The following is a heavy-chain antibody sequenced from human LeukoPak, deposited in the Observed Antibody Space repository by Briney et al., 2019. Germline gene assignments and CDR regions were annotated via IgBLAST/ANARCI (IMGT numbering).Heavy chain of an antibody. V-gene: IGHV3-7*01. D-gene: IGHD2-2*01. Sequence: GGSLRLSCAASGFTVSSNYMSWVRQAPGKGLEWVANIKQDGSEKYYVDSVKGRFTISRDNAKNSLYLQMNSLRAEDTAVYYCARSYCSSTSCYRHFDYWGQGTLVTVSS. CDR3: ARSYCSSTSCYRHFDY. J-gene: IGHJ4*02. CDR2: IKQDGSEK. CDR1: GFTVSSNY.